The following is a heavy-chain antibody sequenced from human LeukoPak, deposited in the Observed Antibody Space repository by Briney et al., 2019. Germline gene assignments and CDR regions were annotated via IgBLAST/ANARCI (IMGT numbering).Heavy chain of an antibody. CDR2: ISGSGGST. V-gene: IGHV3-23*01. Sequence: GGSLRLSCAASGFTFSSYAMSWVRQAPGKGLEWVSAISGSGGSTYYADSVKGRFTISRDNAKNSLYLQMNSLRAEDTAVYYCARGRSSSSRTIDYWGQGTLVTVSS. D-gene: IGHD6-6*01. J-gene: IGHJ4*02. CDR3: ARGRSSSSRTIDY. CDR1: GFTFSSYA.